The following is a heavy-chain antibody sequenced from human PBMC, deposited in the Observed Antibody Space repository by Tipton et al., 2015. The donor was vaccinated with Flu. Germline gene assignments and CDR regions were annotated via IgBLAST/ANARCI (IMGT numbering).Heavy chain of an antibody. CDR1: GGSFSGYY. V-gene: IGHV4-34*01. Sequence: LRPSCAVYGGSFSGYYWSWIRQPPGKGLEWIGEINHSGSTNYNPSLKSRVTISVDTSKNQFSLKLSSVTAADTAVYYCARRSSSGFRDHRYYSDYWGQGTLVTVSS. D-gene: IGHD3-10*01. J-gene: IGHJ4*02. CDR3: ARRSSSGFRDHRYYSDY. CDR2: INHSGST.